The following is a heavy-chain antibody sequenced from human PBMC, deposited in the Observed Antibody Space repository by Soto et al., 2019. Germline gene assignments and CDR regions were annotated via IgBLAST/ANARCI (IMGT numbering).Heavy chain of an antibody. J-gene: IGHJ4*02. CDR3: ARDHEWGSSWSLESVY. D-gene: IGHD6-13*01. V-gene: IGHV1-18*01. CDR2: ISAYHGNT. CDR1: GYTFTSYG. Sequence: QVQLVQSGAEVKKPGASVKVSCKASGYTFTSYGISWVRQAPGQGLEWMGWISAYHGNTNYAQKLQGRVTMTTDTSTRTAYIELRSLRSGDTALYYCARDHEWGSSWSLESVYWGQGTLVTVSA.